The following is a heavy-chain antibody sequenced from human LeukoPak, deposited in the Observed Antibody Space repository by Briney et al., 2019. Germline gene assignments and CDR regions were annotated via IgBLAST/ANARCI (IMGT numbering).Heavy chain of an antibody. V-gene: IGHV4-38-2*02. D-gene: IGHD2-2*01. Sequence: PSETLSLTCTVSGYSISSGYYWGWIRQPPGKGLEWIGSIYHSGSTYYNPSLKSRVTISVDTSKNQFSLKLSSVTAADRAVYYCARDLRSSTSNNWFDPWGQGTLVTVSS. CDR1: GYSISSGYY. J-gene: IGHJ5*02. CDR3: ARDLRSSTSNNWFDP. CDR2: IYHSGST.